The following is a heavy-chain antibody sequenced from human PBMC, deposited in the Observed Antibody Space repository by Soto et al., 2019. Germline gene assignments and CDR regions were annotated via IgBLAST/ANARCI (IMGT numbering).Heavy chain of an antibody. D-gene: IGHD4-17*01. CDR3: ARGRGATVTPSGIWYAFDI. J-gene: IGHJ3*02. CDR1: GGSISSYY. Sequence: PSETLSLTCTVSGGSISSYYWSWIRQPPGKGLEWIGYIYYSGSTNYNPSLESRVTISVDTSKNQFSLKLSSVTAADTAVYYCARGRGATVTPSGIWYAFDIWGQGTMVTVSS. CDR2: IYYSGST. V-gene: IGHV4-59*01.